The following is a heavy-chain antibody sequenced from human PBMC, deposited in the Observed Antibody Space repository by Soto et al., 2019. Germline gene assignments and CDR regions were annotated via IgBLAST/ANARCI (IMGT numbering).Heavy chain of an antibody. J-gene: IGHJ4*02. CDR3: ARVPIAADEHFDY. CDR1: GGSISSSN. D-gene: IGHD6-13*01. Sequence: PSETLSLTCAVSGGSISSSNWWSWVRQPPGKGLEWVSYISSTSSTIYYADSAKGRSTISRDNAKTSLYLQMNSLRAEDMAVYYCARVPIAADEHFDYWGQGTLVTVSS. CDR2: ISSTSSTI. V-gene: IGHV3-48*01.